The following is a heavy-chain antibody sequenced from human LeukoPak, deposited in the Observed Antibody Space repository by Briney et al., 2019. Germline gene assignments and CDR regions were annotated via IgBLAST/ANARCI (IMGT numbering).Heavy chain of an antibody. CDR1: GYSISSGYY. CDR2: FYHSGSA. Sequence: SETLSLTCTVSGYSISSGYYWGWFRQPPGRGLDWIGSFYHSGSAYYNPSLKSRVTISLDTSKNQFSLKLSSVTAADTAVYYGARSGVLSWIQARGQGTPVTASS. CDR3: ARSGVLSWIQA. D-gene: IGHD2-15*01. V-gene: IGHV4-38-2*02. J-gene: IGHJ4*02.